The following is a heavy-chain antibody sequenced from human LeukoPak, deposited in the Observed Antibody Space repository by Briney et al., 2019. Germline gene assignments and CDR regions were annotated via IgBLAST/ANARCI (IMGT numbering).Heavy chain of an antibody. D-gene: IGHD2-2*03. Sequence: SETLSLTCTVSGGSISSYYWSWIRQPPGKGLEWIGYIYYSGSTNYNPSLKSRVTVSVDTSKNQFSLKLSSVTAADTAVYYCARGPFGYCSSTSCSSITRNWFDPWGQGTLVTVSS. CDR3: ARGPFGYCSSTSCSSITRNWFDP. V-gene: IGHV4-59*12. CDR1: GGSISSYY. CDR2: IYYSGST. J-gene: IGHJ5*02.